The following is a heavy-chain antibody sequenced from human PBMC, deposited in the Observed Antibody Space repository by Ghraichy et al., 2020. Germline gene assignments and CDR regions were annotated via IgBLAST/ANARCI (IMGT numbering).Heavy chain of an antibody. CDR3: ATLQVGTGTTWAWWFDP. CDR1: GYTLTELS. D-gene: IGHD1-7*01. J-gene: IGHJ5*02. V-gene: IGHV1-24*01. CDR2: FDPEDGET. Sequence: ASVKVSCKVSGYTLTELSMHWVRQAPGKGLEWMGGFDPEDGETIYAQKFQGRVTMTEDTSTDTAYMELSSLRSEDTAVYYCATLQVGTGTTWAWWFDPWGQGTLVTVSS.